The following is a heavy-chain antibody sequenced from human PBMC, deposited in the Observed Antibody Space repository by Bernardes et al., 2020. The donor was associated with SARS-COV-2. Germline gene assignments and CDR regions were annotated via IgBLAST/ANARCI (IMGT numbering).Heavy chain of an antibody. CDR1: GGTFSSYA. D-gene: IGHD6-19*01. Sequence: SVKVSCKASGGTFSSYAISWVRQAPGQGLEWMGRIIPIFGTANYAQKFQGRVTITADESTSTAYMELSSLRSEDTAVYYCARGLWGIAVAGSPSRYYYYGMDVWGQGTTVTVSS. V-gene: IGHV1-69*13. CDR2: IIPIFGTA. J-gene: IGHJ6*02. CDR3: ARGLWGIAVAGSPSRYYYYGMDV.